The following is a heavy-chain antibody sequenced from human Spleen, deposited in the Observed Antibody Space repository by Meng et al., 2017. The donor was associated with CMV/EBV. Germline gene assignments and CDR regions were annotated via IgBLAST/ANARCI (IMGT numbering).Heavy chain of an antibody. J-gene: IGHJ6*02. CDR1: DYSFQRYG. Sequence: ASVKVSCKASDYSFQRYGISWVRQAPGQGLEWMGWINPDSGGTNYAQKFPGRVTMTSDTSISTAYMELSSLRSDDTAVYYCARDLRFLGRSYGMDVWGQGTTVTVSS. V-gene: IGHV1-2*02. CDR3: ARDLRFLGRSYGMDV. CDR2: INPDSGGT. D-gene: IGHD3-3*01.